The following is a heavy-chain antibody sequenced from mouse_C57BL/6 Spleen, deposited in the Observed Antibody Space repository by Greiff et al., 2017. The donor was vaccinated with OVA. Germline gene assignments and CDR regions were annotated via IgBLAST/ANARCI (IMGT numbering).Heavy chain of an antibody. D-gene: IGHD2-4*01. CDR3: TTVYYDYDGGNWYFDV. CDR2: IDPEDGDT. J-gene: IGHJ1*03. CDR1: GFNIKDYY. V-gene: IGHV14-1*01. Sequence: EVQLQQSGAELVRPGASVKLSCTASGFNIKDYYMHWVKQRPEQGLEWIGRIDPEDGDTEYAPKFQGKATMTADTSSNTAYLQLSSLTSEDTAVYYCTTVYYDYDGGNWYFDVWGTGTTVTVSS.